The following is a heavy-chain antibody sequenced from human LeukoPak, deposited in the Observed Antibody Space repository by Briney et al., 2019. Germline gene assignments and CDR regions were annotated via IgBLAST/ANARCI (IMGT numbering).Heavy chain of an antibody. CDR3: ARVGYFDWLGEFDY. V-gene: IGHV3-7*01. J-gene: IGHJ4*02. D-gene: IGHD3-9*01. Sequence: GGSLRLSCAASGFTFSSYWMSWVRQAPGKGLEWVANIKQDGSEKYYVDSVKGRFTISRDNAKNSLYLQMNSLRAEDTAVYYCARVGYFDWLGEFDYWGQGTLVTVSS. CDR1: GFTFSSYW. CDR2: IKQDGSEK.